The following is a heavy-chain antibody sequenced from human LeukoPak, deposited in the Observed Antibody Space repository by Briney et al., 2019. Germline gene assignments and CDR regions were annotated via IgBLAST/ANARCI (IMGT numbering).Heavy chain of an antibody. Sequence: SETLSLTCAVYGGSFSGYYWSWIRQPPGKGLEWIGEINHSGSTNYNPSLKSRVTISVDTSKNQFSLKLSSVTAADTAVYYCARAPEKAVVPAASGMTFDIWGQGTMVTVSS. CDR2: INHSGST. D-gene: IGHD2-2*01. V-gene: IGHV4-34*01. J-gene: IGHJ3*02. CDR3: ARAPEKAVVPAASGMTFDI. CDR1: GGSFSGYY.